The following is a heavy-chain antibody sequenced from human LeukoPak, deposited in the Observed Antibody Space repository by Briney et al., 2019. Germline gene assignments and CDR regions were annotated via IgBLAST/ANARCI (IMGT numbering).Heavy chain of an antibody. CDR2: INHNGNVN. J-gene: IGHJ4*02. Sequence: GGSLRLSCAASGFTFSSYWMNWARQAPGKGLEWVASINHNGNVNYYVDSVKGRFTISRDNAKNSLYLQMNSLRAEDTAVYYCARTSDLDYWGQGTLVTVSS. V-gene: IGHV3-7*01. CDR3: ARTSDLDY. CDR1: GFTFSSYW.